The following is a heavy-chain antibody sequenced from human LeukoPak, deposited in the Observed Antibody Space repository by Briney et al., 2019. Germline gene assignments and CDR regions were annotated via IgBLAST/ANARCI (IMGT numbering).Heavy chain of an antibody. CDR1: GFSFGSYW. CDR2: INQDGSEK. V-gene: IGHV3-7*01. Sequence: GGSLRLSCTASGFSFGSYWMSWVRQAPGKGLEWVATINQDGSEKYYVDSVKGRFTISRDNAKNSLYLQMNSLRVEDTSVYYCARDRHHYGSGILLPFSYWGQGTLVTVSS. J-gene: IGHJ4*02. CDR3: ARDRHHYGSGILLPFSY. D-gene: IGHD3-10*01.